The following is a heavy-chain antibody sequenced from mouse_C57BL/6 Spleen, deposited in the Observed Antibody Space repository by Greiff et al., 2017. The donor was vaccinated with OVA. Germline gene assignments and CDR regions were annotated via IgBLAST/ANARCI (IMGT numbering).Heavy chain of an antibody. CDR3: ARRMTTVVASHWYFDV. J-gene: IGHJ1*03. CDR1: GIDFSRYW. Sequence: EVQLQQSGGGLVQPGGSLKLSCAASGIDFSRYWMSWVRRAPGKGLEWIGEINPDSSTINYAPSLKNKFILSRDNAKTTPYLQMRTVRSEDTAVYYCARRMTTVVASHWYFDVWGTGTTVTVSS. CDR2: INPDSSTI. V-gene: IGHV4-1*01. D-gene: IGHD1-1*01.